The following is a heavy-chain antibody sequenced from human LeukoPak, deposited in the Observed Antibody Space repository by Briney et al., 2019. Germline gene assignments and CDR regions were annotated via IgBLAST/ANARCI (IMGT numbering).Heavy chain of an antibody. J-gene: IGHJ4*02. Sequence: SGPTLVNHTQTLTLTCTFSGFSLSTSRMCVSWIRQPPGKALEWLALIDWDDDKYYSTSLKTRLTISKDTSKNQVVLTMTNMDPVDTATYYCARTRGYSGYDTVDYWGQGALVTVSS. CDR2: IDWDDDK. V-gene: IGHV2-70*01. CDR3: ARTRGYSGYDTVDY. D-gene: IGHD5-12*01. CDR1: GFSLSTSRMC.